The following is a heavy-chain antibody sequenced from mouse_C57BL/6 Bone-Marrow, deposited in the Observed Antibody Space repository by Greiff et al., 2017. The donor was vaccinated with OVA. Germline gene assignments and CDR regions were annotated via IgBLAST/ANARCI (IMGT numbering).Heavy chain of an antibody. CDR3: ARSGTTSVQFAD. Sequence: QVQLQQPGAELVKPGASVKLSCKASGYTFTSYWMHWVKQRPGRGLEWIGRIDPYSGGTKYNEKFKSKATLTVDKPSSTAYMQLSSLTSEDSAVDDCARSGTTSVQFADWGQGTPVTVS. CDR1: GYTFTSYW. CDR2: IDPYSGGT. J-gene: IGHJ3*01. D-gene: IGHD2-13*01. V-gene: IGHV1-72*01.